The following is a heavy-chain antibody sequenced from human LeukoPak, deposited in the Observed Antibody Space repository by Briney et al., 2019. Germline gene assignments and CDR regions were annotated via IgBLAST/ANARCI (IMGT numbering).Heavy chain of an antibody. Sequence: GGSLRLSCAASGFTFSSYGMHWVRQAPGKGLEWVSFIRYDGSNKYYTDSVKGRFTISRDNSQNTLYLQMNSLRTEDTALYFCAKDRTMAADGTYFDYWGQGTLVTVSS. J-gene: IGHJ4*02. CDR2: IRYDGSNK. CDR1: GFTFSSYG. V-gene: IGHV3-30*02. CDR3: AKDRTMAADGTYFDY. D-gene: IGHD6-13*01.